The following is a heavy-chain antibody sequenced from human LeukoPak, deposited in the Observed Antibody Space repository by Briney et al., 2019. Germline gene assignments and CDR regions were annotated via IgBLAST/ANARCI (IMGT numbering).Heavy chain of an antibody. V-gene: IGHV4-39*07. Sequence: SETLSLTCTVSGGSISSSSYYWGWIRQPPGKGQEWIGSIYYSGSTYYNPSLKSRVTISLDTSKNQFSLKLTSVTAADTGFYYCARGHVLTASPDSWGQGTLVTVSS. D-gene: IGHD2-21*02. CDR3: ARGHVLTASPDS. J-gene: IGHJ4*02. CDR2: IYYSGST. CDR1: GGSISSSSYY.